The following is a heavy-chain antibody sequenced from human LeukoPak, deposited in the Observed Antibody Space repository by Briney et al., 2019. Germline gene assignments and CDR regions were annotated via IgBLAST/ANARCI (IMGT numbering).Heavy chain of an antibody. D-gene: IGHD1-26*01. Sequence: PGRSLRLSCAASGFTFSSYAMSWVRQAPGKGLEWVSAISGSGGSTYYADSVKGRFTISRDNSKNTLYLQMNSLRAEDTAVYYCAKGPGSYKLLFFDYWGQGTLVTVSS. V-gene: IGHV3-23*01. CDR2: ISGSGGST. CDR3: AKGPGSYKLLFFDY. J-gene: IGHJ4*02. CDR1: GFTFSSYA.